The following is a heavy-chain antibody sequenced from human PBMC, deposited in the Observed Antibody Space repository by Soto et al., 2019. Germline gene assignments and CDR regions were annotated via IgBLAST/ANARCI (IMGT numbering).Heavy chain of an antibody. CDR3: ARDTGKAAAVRFDP. V-gene: IGHV4-4*07. CDR2: IYTSGST. Sequence: NPSETLSLTCTVSGGSISSYYWSWIRQPAGKGLEWIGRIYTSGSTNYNPSLKSRVTMSVDTSKNQFSLKLSSVTAADTAVYYCARDTGKAAAVRFDPWGQGTLVTVS. J-gene: IGHJ5*02. CDR1: GGSISSYY. D-gene: IGHD6-13*01.